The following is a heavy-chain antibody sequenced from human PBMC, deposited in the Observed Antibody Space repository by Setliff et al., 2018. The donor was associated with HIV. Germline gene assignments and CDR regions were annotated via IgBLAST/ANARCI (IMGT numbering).Heavy chain of an antibody. CDR1: GLTLSNSA. CDR3: ARARTGVTMVRGAMSF. V-gene: IGHV3-23*01. CDR2: IQSGGII. J-gene: IGHJ4*02. Sequence: GGSLRLSCAASGLTLSNSAMTWVRQKPWRGLEWVSLIQSGGIIYYADSVKGRFTISRDNSNNTLSLQMSSLRAEDTALYYCARARTGVTMVRGAMSFWGQGTLVTVSS. D-gene: IGHD3-10*01.